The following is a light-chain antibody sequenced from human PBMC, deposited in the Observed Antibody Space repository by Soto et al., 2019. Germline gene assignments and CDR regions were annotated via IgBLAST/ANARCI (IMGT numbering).Light chain of an antibody. Sequence: QSALTQPASVSGSPGQSITISCTGTSNDVGGYNYVSWYQQHPGKAPKLMIYDVSNRPSGVSNRFSGAKSGNTASLTISGLQAEDEADYYCTSYTSSITYVFGTGTRSPS. J-gene: IGLJ1*01. V-gene: IGLV2-14*01. CDR2: DVS. CDR1: SNDVGGYNY. CDR3: TSYTSSITYV.